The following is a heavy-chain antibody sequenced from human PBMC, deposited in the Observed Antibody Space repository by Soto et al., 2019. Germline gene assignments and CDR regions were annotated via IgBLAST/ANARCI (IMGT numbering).Heavy chain of an antibody. J-gene: IGHJ6*02. CDR2: IYYSGST. CDR3: ARVSRDYYGSGSYYNRTTRNYYYYGMDV. CDR1: GGSISSYY. V-gene: IGHV4-59*01. D-gene: IGHD3-10*01. Sequence: SETLSLTCTVSGGSISSYYWSWIRQPPGKGLEWIGYIYYSGSTNYNPSLKSRVTISVDTSKNQFSLKLSSVTAADTAVYYCARVSRDYYGSGSYYNRTTRNYYYYGMDVWGQGTTVTVS.